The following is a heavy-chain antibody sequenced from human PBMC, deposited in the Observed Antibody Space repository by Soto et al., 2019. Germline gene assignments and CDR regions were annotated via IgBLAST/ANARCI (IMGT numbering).Heavy chain of an antibody. CDR1: GFTVSGKKY. CDR2: LYDLDGT. CDR3: ATWHLREHAYDI. D-gene: IGHD3-10*01. V-gene: IGHV3-53*01. J-gene: IGHJ3*02. Sequence: VGSLRLSCAAFGFTVSGKKYVAWVRQAPGKGLEWVSALYDLDGTYYADSVKGRFTTSSDSSRTTVYLQMNDLRPDDTAVYSCATWHLREHAYDIWGQGTTVTV.